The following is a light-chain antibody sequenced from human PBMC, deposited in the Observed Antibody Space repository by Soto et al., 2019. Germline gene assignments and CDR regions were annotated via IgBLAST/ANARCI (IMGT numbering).Light chain of an antibody. V-gene: IGKV1-27*01. CDR2: GTS. Sequence: DIQMTQSPSSLSASVGARVTITCRASQGISNFLAWYQQQPGKVPKLLIYGTSTLQSGVPSRFSGSGSGTDFTLTISSLQPEDVGIYYCQKYNSAPYTFGQGTKLEIK. CDR1: QGISNF. CDR3: QKYNSAPYT. J-gene: IGKJ2*01.